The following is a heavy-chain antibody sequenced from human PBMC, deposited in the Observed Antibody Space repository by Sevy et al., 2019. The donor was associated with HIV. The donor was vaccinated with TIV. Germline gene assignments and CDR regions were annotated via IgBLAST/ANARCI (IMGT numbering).Heavy chain of an antibody. CDR3: AREGSVVPEYFQH. D-gene: IGHD2-15*01. Sequence: ASVKVSCKASGYTFTGYYMHWVRQAPGQGLEWMGWMNPNSGGTNYAQKFQGRVTMTRDTSISTAYMELSRLRSDDTAVYYCAREGSVVPEYFQHWGQGTLVTVSS. V-gene: IGHV1-2*02. CDR2: MNPNSGGT. CDR1: GYTFTGYY. J-gene: IGHJ1*01.